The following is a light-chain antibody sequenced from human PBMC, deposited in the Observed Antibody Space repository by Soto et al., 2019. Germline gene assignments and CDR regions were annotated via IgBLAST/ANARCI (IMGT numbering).Light chain of an antibody. CDR1: SSDAGGYNY. Sequence: QSALTQPRSVSGSPGQSVTISCTGTSSDAGGYNYVSWYQQHPGKAPKLMLYDVSRRPSGVPDRFSGSKSGNTASLTISGLQAEDEADYFCCSYAGSYTYVFGAGTKLTVL. J-gene: IGLJ1*01. CDR3: CSYAGSYTYV. CDR2: DVS. V-gene: IGLV2-11*01.